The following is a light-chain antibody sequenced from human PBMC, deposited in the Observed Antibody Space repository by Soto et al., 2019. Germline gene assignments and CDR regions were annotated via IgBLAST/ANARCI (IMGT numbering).Light chain of an antibody. CDR1: QSFGSNY. CDR2: GAS. Sequence: EIVLAQTTSILSMSPSERSTLSCRARQSFGSNYLAWCQQKPGQAPRLLMYGASSRATGIPDRFSGSGSGTDFTLTISRLEPEDFAGYYCQQYGSSPPTFGQGTKVDIK. V-gene: IGKV3-20*01. J-gene: IGKJ1*01. CDR3: QQYGSSPPT.